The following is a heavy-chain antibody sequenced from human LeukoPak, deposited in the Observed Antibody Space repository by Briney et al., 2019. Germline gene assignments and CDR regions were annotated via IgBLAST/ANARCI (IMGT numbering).Heavy chain of an antibody. CDR1: GFTFSDYY. D-gene: IGHD6-19*01. J-gene: IGHJ4*02. Sequence: GGSLRLSCAASGFTFSDYYMSWIRQAPGKGLEWLSSISSSGSTKYYADSVKGRFTISRDNAKNSLYLQMNSLRAEDTAVYYCARPDIVVAGTADYWGQGTLVTVSS. CDR2: ISSSGSTK. CDR3: ARPDIVVAGTADY. V-gene: IGHV3-11*04.